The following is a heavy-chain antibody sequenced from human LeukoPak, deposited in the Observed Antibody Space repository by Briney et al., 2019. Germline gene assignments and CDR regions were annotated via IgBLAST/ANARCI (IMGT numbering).Heavy chain of an antibody. D-gene: IGHD3-22*01. CDR2: IRSKANNYAT. CDR1: GFTFSGSA. J-gene: IGHJ4*02. V-gene: IGHV3-73*01. CDR3: TGDNFDSSVKFDY. Sequence: GGSLRLSCVVSGFTFSGSAVHWVRQASGKGLEWVGRIRSKANNYATAYAASVEGRFTISRDDSKNTAYLQMNSLKTEDTAVYYCTGDNFDSSVKFDYWGQGTLVTVSS.